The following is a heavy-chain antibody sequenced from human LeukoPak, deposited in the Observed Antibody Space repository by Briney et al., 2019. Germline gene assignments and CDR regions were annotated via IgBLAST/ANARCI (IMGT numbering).Heavy chain of an antibody. J-gene: IGHJ6*04. CDR3: ARDFYSSGWYEHYGMDV. CDR1: GYTFTSYG. D-gene: IGHD6-19*01. Sequence: ASVKVSCKASGYTFTSYGISWARQAPGQGLEWMGWISAYNGNTNYAQKLQGRVTMTTDTSTSTAYMELRSLRSDDTAVYYCARDFYSSGWYEHYGMDVWGKGTTVTVSS. CDR2: ISAYNGNT. V-gene: IGHV1-18*04.